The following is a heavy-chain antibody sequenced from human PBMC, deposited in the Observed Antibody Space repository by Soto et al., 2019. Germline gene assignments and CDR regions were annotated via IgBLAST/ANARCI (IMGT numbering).Heavy chain of an antibody. V-gene: IGHV4-4*07. CDR2: IYSSGGT. CDR3: ARGKRFSDSFDP. D-gene: IGHD3-3*01. J-gene: IGHJ5*02. Sequence: SETLSLTCTVSGGAISGYYWTWIRQSAGKGLEWIGRIYSSGGTKYNPSLQSRVTMSLDTSKNQFSLRLNSVTAVDTAVYYCARGKRFSDSFDPWGQGNLVTVSS. CDR1: GGAISGYY.